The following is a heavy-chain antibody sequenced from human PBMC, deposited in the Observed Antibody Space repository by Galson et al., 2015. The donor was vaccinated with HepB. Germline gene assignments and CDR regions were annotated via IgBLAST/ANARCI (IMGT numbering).Heavy chain of an antibody. CDR2: IKSKTDGGTT. Sequence: SLRLSCAASGFTFSNAWMSWVRQAPGKGLEWVGRIKSKTDGGTTDYAAPVKGRFTISRDDSKNTLYLQMNSLKTEDTAVYYCTTDPFEQQLVEDPGRGYWYFDLWGRGTLVTVSS. D-gene: IGHD6-13*01. CDR3: TTDPFEQQLVEDPGRGYWYFDL. J-gene: IGHJ2*01. V-gene: IGHV3-15*01. CDR1: GFTFSNAW.